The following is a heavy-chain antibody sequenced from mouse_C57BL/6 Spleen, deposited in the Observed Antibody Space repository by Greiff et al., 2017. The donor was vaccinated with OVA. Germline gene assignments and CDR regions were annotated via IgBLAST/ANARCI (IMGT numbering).Heavy chain of an antibody. CDR2: IDPSDSYT. CDR3: ARSYYGSSRDY. Sequence: VQLQQPGAELVRPGTSVKLSCKASGYTFTSYWMHWVKQRPGQGLEWIGVIDPSDSYTNYNQKFKGKATLTVDTSSSTAYMQLSSLTSEDSAVYYCARSYYGSSRDYWGQGTTLTVSS. V-gene: IGHV1-59*01. D-gene: IGHD1-1*01. J-gene: IGHJ2*01. CDR1: GYTFTSYW.